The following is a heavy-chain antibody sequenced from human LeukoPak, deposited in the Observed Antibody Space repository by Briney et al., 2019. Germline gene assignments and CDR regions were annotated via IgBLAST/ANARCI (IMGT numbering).Heavy chain of an antibody. D-gene: IGHD5-12*01. V-gene: IGHV3-53*01. CDR1: GITVSSNY. J-gene: IGHJ4*02. Sequence: PGGSLRLSCAASGITVSSNYMSWVRXAXGKGLEWVSVVASDGSTKYADSVKGRFAISRDNSKNTLYLQMNSLRAEDTGVYYCAKATVGGYEDWGQGTLVTVSS. CDR3: AKATVGGYED. CDR2: VASDGST.